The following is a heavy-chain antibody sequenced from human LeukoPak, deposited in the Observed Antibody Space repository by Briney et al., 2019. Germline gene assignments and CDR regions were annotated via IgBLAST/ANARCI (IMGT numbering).Heavy chain of an antibody. V-gene: IGHV4-38-2*02. Sequence: SSETLSLTCTVSGYFITTGHYWGWARQPPGKGLEWIGSIYEGETTYYNPSLKTRLTISLDRSKNQFSLKLSSVTAAGTAVYYCASNWSDFDYWGPGILVTVSS. D-gene: IGHD1-1*01. J-gene: IGHJ4*02. CDR2: IYEGETT. CDR1: GYFITTGHY. CDR3: ASNWSDFDY.